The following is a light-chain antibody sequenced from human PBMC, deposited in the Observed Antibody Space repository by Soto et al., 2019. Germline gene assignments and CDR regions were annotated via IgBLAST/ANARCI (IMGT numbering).Light chain of an antibody. CDR1: QSLNSS. CDR2: DAS. CDR3: QRRSNWHRIT. Sequence: EIVLTQSPATLASSPGERATLSFRASQSLNSSLAGYQEKPDQAPRLLIYDASNRATGIPARCRGSVCATKFTLNISCLEPEYFAVYYCQRRSNWHRITFGQGRQLEIK. V-gene: IGKV3-11*01. J-gene: IGKJ5*01.